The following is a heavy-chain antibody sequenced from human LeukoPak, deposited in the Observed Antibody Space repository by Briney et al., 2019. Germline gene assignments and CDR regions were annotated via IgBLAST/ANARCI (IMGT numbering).Heavy chain of an antibody. Sequence: SVKVSCKASGGTFSSYAISWVRQAPGQGLEWMGGIIPIFGTANYAQKFQGGVTITTDESTSTAYMELSSLRSEDTAVYYCARGFLRGYSYGLRQYNWFDPWGQGTLVTVSS. V-gene: IGHV1-69*05. D-gene: IGHD5-18*01. J-gene: IGHJ5*02. CDR1: GGTFSSYA. CDR2: IIPIFGTA. CDR3: ARGFLRGYSYGLRQYNWFDP.